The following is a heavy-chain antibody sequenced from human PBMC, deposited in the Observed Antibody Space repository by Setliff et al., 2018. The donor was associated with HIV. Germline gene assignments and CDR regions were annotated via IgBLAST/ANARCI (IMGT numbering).Heavy chain of an antibody. CDR1: GYTFTSYA. J-gene: IGHJ4*02. Sequence: ASVKVSCKASGYTFTSYAMHWVRQAPGQRLEWMGWINAGNGNTKYSQKFQGRVTITRDTSASTAYMELSSLRSEDTAVFYCARAGRSTWYNWGGGFDYWGLGTLVTVSS. D-gene: IGHD6-13*01. V-gene: IGHV1-3*01. CDR3: ARAGRSTWYNWGGGFDY. CDR2: INAGNGNT.